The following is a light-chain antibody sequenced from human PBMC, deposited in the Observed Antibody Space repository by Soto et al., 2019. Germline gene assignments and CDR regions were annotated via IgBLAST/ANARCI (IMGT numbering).Light chain of an antibody. V-gene: IGKV1-5*03. CDR1: QSISSW. Sequence: DIPMTQSPSTLSASVGDRVTITCRASQSISSWLAWYQQKPGKAPKILIYKASTLESGVPSRFSGSGSGTEFTLTISSLQPDDFATYYCLQYNSYSTFGQGTKVEIK. CDR2: KAS. CDR3: LQYNSYST. J-gene: IGKJ1*01.